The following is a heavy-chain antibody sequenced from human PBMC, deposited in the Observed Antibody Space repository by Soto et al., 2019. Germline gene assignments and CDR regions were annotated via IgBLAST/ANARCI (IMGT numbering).Heavy chain of an antibody. Sequence: ASVKVSCKASGGTFSSYTISWVRQAPGQGLEWMGRIIPILGIANYAQKFQGRVMITADKSTSTAYMELSSLRSEDTAVYYCASNVAGTRFCDDWGQGTLVTVSS. CDR1: GGTFSSYT. J-gene: IGHJ4*02. V-gene: IGHV1-69*02. CDR2: IIPILGIA. D-gene: IGHD6-19*01. CDR3: ASNVAGTRFCDD.